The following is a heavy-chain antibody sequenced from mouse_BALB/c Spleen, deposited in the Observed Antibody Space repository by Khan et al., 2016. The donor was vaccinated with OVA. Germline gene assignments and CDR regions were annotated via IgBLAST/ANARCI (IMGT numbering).Heavy chain of an antibody. CDR2: ISYSGST. J-gene: IGHJ2*01. CDR3: ARTARIKY. CDR1: GYSITSGSG. Sequence: EVELVESGPGLVKPSQSLSLTCTVTGYSITSGSGWNWIRQFPGNKLEWMGYISYSGSTNYNPSLKSRISITRDTSKNQFFLQLNSVTTEDTATYYCARTARIKYWGQGTMLTVSA. D-gene: IGHD1-2*01. V-gene: IGHV3-2*02.